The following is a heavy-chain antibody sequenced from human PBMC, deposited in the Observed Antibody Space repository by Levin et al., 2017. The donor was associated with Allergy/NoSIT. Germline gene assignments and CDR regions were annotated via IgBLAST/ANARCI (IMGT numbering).Heavy chain of an antibody. J-gene: IGHJ6*02. D-gene: IGHD3-10*01. CDR3: ARASPFGDLLDSFYYYYYGMDV. V-gene: IGHV4-61*01. CDR1: GGSVSSGNYY. CDR2: IYYSGST. Sequence: PSETLSLTCTVSGGSVSSGNYYWSWIRQPPGKGLECIGYIYYSGSTNYNPSLKSRVTISVDTSKNQFSLKLSSVTTADTAVYYCARASPFGDLLDSFYYYYYGMDVWGQGTTVTVSS.